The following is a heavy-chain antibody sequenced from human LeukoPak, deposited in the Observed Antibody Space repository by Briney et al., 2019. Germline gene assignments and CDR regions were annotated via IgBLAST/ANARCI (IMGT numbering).Heavy chain of an antibody. CDR3: ARGFRGDNFDY. CDR2: MYHSGST. J-gene: IGHJ4*02. Sequence: SETLSLTCTVSGGSVSHSNYYWDWIRQPPGKGLEWIGTMYHSGSTNYNPSLKSRVTISVDTSKNQFSLKLSSVTAADTAVYFCARGFRGDNFDYWGQGTLVTVSS. V-gene: IGHV4-39*07. CDR1: GGSVSHSNYY. D-gene: IGHD7-27*01.